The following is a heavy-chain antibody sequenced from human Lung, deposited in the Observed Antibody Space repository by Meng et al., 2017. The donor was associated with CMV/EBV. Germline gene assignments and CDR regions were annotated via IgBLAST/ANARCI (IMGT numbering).Heavy chain of an antibody. Sequence: SETLSLTCAVYGGSFSGYYWSWIRQPPGKGLEGIGEINHSGSTNYNPSLKSRVTISVDTSKNQFSLKLSSVTAADTAVYYCARAGRSYGMDVWGQGTTVXVSS. CDR3: ARAGRSYGMDV. CDR1: GGSFSGYY. CDR2: INHSGST. V-gene: IGHV4-34*01. J-gene: IGHJ6*02.